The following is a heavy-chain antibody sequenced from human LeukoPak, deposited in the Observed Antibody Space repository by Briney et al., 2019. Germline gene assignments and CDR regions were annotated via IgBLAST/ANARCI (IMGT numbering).Heavy chain of an antibody. CDR1: GGSFSAYY. J-gene: IGHJ4*02. Sequence: PSVTLSLTCSVYGGSFSAYYWSWIRQPPGKGLEWIGEINHSGSTNYNPSLKSRVTISVDTSKNQFSLKLSSVTPEDTAVYYCARVWSGCNGCADYWGQGTLVTVSS. CDR3: ARVWSGCNGCADY. CDR2: INHSGST. D-gene: IGHD3-3*01. V-gene: IGHV4-34*01.